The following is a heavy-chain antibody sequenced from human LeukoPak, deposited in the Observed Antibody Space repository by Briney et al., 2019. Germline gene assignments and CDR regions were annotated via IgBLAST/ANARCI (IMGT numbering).Heavy chain of an antibody. CDR1: GRSFNDYY. J-gene: IGHJ5*02. CDR2: INARGDT. Sequence: PSETLSLTCAVYGRSFNDYYWNWIRQPPGKGLEWIGEINARGDTNYNPSLKSRATISVDTSKKQFSLRLTSMIAADTALYYCARGQVPAARGYNWFDPWGQGTLVTVSS. D-gene: IGHD2-2*01. CDR3: ARGQVPAARGYNWFDP. V-gene: IGHV4-34*01.